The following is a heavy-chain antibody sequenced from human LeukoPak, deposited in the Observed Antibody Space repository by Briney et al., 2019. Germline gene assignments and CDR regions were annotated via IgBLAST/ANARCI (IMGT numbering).Heavy chain of an antibody. J-gene: IGHJ4*02. CDR3: ARPSPYSSSWYFGYFDD. CDR2: ISYDGSNK. V-gene: IGHV3-30-3*01. D-gene: IGHD6-13*01. CDR1: GFTFSGYA. Sequence: GGSLGLSCAASGFTFSGYAMHWVRQAPGKGLEWVAVISYDGSNKYYADSVKGRFTISRDNSKNTLYLQMNSLRAEDTAVYYCARPSPYSSSWYFGYFDDWGQGTLVTVSS.